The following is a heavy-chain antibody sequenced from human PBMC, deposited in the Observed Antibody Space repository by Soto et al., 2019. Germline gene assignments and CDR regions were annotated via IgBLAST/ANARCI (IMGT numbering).Heavy chain of an antibody. CDR3: ARDQGASYGLYYFDY. V-gene: IGHV3-23*01. CDR1: GFTFRSYA. D-gene: IGHD5-18*01. Sequence: GGSLRLSCADSGFTFRSYAMSWVRQAPGKGLEWVSAVSASGTGTYYSDSVKGRFTISRDNSKNTLYLQMNSLRAEDTALYYCARDQGASYGLYYFDYWGQGTLGTVSS. CDR2: VSASGTGT. J-gene: IGHJ4*02.